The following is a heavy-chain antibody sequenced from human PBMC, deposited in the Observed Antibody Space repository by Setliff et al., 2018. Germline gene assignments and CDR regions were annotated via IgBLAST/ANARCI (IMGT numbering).Heavy chain of an antibody. Sequence: PGESLKISCKGSGYNFINYWIGWVRQMPGKGLEWMGIIYPSDSDIRYSPSLQGQVTFSADRSISTAHLQWDSLKASDTAMYYCARGYDSGGWNYWGQGTLVTVSS. V-gene: IGHV5-51*01. J-gene: IGHJ4*02. CDR3: ARGYDSGGWNY. CDR2: IYPSDSDI. D-gene: IGHD3-22*01. CDR1: GYNFINYW.